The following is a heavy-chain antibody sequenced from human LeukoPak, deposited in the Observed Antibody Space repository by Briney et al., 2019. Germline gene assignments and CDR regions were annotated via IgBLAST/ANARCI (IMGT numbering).Heavy chain of an antibody. Sequence: SETLSLTCTVSGYSISSNYYWGWIRQPPGKGLEWIGSIYHSGSTYYNPSLKSRVTISVDTSKNQFSLKVSSVTAADTAVYYCARRLMVRGVITAPFDYWGQGTLVTVSS. J-gene: IGHJ4*02. CDR3: ARRLMVRGVITAPFDY. CDR2: IYHSGST. V-gene: IGHV4-38-2*02. CDR1: GYSISSNYY. D-gene: IGHD3-10*01.